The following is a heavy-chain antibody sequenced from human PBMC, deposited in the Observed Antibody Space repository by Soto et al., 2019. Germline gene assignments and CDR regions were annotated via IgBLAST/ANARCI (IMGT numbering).Heavy chain of an antibody. D-gene: IGHD6-13*01. J-gene: IGHJ3*02. CDR3: AKGILVKPPGTRAFDI. Sequence: EVQLLESGGGLVQPGGSLRLSCAASGFTFSSYAMSWVRQAPGKGLEWVSTISGSGGSTFYADSVKGRFTISRDNSNNAVYLQMNSLRAGDTAVYYCAKGILVKPPGTRAFDIWGQGTMVIVSS. CDR1: GFTFSSYA. CDR2: ISGSGGST. V-gene: IGHV3-23*01.